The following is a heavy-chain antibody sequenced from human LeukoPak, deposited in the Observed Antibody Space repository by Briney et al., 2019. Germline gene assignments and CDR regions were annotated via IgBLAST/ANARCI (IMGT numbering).Heavy chain of an antibody. J-gene: IGHJ6*02. CDR1: GYTFTGYY. V-gene: IGHV1-2*02. CDR3: ARKEGYTAMGPYYYYGMDV. CDR2: INPNSGGT. Sequence: ASVKVSCKASGYTFTGYYMHWVRQAPGQGLEWMGWINPNSGGTNYAQKFQGRVTMTRDTSISTAYMELSRLRSDDTAVYYCARKEGYTAMGPYYYYGMDVWGQGTTVTVSS. D-gene: IGHD5-18*01.